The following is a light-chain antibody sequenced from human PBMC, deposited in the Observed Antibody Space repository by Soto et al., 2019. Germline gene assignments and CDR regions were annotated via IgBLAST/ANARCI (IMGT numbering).Light chain of an antibody. CDR2: GAS. CDR1: QSIHTN. J-gene: IGKJ1*01. Sequence: ETVMTQSEATLSVSPGERATLSCRASQSIHTNLAWYQQKPGQPPRLLIYGASTRVTGIPTRFSGSGSGTEFTPTISSLQSEDFAVYYCQQYNTWPRTFGQGTKVEIK. V-gene: IGKV3-15*01. CDR3: QQYNTWPRT.